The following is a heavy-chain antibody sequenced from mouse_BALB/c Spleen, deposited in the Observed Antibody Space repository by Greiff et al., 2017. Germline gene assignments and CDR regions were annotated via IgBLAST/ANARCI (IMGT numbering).Heavy chain of an antibody. V-gene: IGHV5-4*02. J-gene: IGHJ4*01. Sequence: DVHLVESGGGLVKPGGSLKLSCAASGFTFSDYYMYWVRQTPEKRLEWVATISDGGSYTYYPDSVKGRFTISRDNAKNNLYLQMSSLKSEDTAMYYCAREGDGPYAMDYWGQGTSVTVSS. D-gene: IGHD2-3*01. CDR2: ISDGGSYT. CDR1: GFTFSDYY. CDR3: AREGDGPYAMDY.